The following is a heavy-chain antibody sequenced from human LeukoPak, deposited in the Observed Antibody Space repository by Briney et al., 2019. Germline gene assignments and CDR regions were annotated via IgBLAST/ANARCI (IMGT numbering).Heavy chain of an antibody. CDR2: INPTGGST. Sequence: ASVKVSCKASGYTFTSYYMHWVRQAPGQGLEWMGLINPTGGSTGYAQKFQGRVTMTRDMSTSTDYMELSSLRSEDTAVYYCARDLGSSGWYQRGLDYWGQGTLVTVSS. CDR3: ARDLGSSGWYQRGLDY. D-gene: IGHD6-19*01. J-gene: IGHJ4*02. V-gene: IGHV1-46*01. CDR1: GYTFTSYY.